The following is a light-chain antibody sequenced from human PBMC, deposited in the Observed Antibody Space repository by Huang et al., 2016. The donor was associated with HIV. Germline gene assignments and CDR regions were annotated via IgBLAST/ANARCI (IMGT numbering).Light chain of an antibody. CDR3: QQYDSSPWT. CDR2: GAS. CDR1: QSVSSSY. J-gene: IGKJ1*01. V-gene: IGKV3-20*01. Sequence: EIVLTQSPGTLSLSPGERATLSCRASQSVSSSYLACYQQKPGQAPRLLFYGASSRTTGIPDRFSGSGSGTDFTLTISRLEPEDFAVYYCQQYDSSPWTFGQGTKVEIK.